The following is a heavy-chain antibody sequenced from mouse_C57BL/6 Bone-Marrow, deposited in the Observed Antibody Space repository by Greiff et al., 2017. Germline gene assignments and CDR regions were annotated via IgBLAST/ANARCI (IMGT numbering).Heavy chain of an antibody. V-gene: IGHV1-15*01. Sequence: VQLQQSGAELVRPGASVTLSCKASGYTFTDYEMHWVKQTPVHGLEWIGAIDPETGGTAYNQKFKGKAILTADKSSSTAYMELRSLTSADSAVYYCARGDTTVPAWFAYWGQGALVTVSA. D-gene: IGHD1-1*01. CDR3: ARGDTTVPAWFAY. J-gene: IGHJ3*01. CDR1: GYTFTDYE. CDR2: IDPETGGT.